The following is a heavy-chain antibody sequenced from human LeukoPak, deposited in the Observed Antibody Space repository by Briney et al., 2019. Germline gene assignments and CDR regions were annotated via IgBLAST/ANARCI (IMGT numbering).Heavy chain of an antibody. D-gene: IGHD6-13*01. J-gene: IGHJ6*02. CDR1: GGSFSGYY. CDR3: ARGPSFGYSSSWPLYYYNGMDV. V-gene: IGHV4-34*01. Sequence: SETLSLTCAVYGGSFSGYYWSWIRQPPGKGLEWIGEINHSGSTNYNPSLKSRVTISVDTSKNQFSLKLSSVTAADTAVYYCARGPSFGYSSSWPLYYYNGMDVWGQGTTVTVSS. CDR2: INHSGST.